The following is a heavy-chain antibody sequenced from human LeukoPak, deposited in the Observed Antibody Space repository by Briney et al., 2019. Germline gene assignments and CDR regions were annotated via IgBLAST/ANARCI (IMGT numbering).Heavy chain of an antibody. Sequence: SQTLFLTCTVSGGSISSSSYYWGWIRQPPGKGLEWIGSIYYSGSTYYNPSLKSRVTISVDTSKNQFSLKLSSVTAADTAVYYCARESDTMVRGVRPIPSFQHWGQGTLVTVSS. J-gene: IGHJ1*01. CDR1: GGSISSSSYY. CDR3: ARESDTMVRGVRPIPSFQH. V-gene: IGHV4-39*07. CDR2: IYYSGST. D-gene: IGHD3-10*01.